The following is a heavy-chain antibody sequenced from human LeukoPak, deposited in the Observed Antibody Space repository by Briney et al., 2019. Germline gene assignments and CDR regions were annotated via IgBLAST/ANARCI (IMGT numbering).Heavy chain of an antibody. Sequence: SETLSLTCTVSGGSISSGGYYWSWIRQHPGKGLEWIGYINYRGSTYYNPSLKRRVTISLDTSENQFSLKLSSVTAADTAVYYCARVPPCSSTSCYDRYNWFDPWGQGILVTVSS. V-gene: IGHV4-31*03. CDR1: GGSISSGGYY. CDR3: ARVPPCSSTSCYDRYNWFDP. D-gene: IGHD2-2*01. CDR2: INYRGST. J-gene: IGHJ5*02.